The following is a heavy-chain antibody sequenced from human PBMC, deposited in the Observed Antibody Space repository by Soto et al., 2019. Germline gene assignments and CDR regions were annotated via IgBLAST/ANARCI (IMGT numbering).Heavy chain of an antibody. CDR2: IFPGDSDT. Sequence: PXECLKLSCQGSGYNFGAYLIGWVRQMPGKGLEWMGIIFPGDSDTRYRPSFECQVTISVDRSINTAYLQWSSLQASDTAMYFCARRGIIGTPPDYWGQGTQVTVS. D-gene: IGHD1-7*01. V-gene: IGHV5-51*01. CDR1: GYNFGAYL. J-gene: IGHJ4*02. CDR3: ARRGIIGTPPDY.